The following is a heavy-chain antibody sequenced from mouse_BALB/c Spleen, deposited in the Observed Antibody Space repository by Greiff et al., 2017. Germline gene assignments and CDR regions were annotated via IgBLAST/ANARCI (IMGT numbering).Heavy chain of an antibody. CDR2: ISSGGSYT. Sequence: EVMLVESGGGLVKPGGSLKLSCAASGFTFSSYAMSWVRQTPEKRLEWVATISSGGSYTYYPDSVKGRFTISRDNAKNTLYLQMSSLRSEDTAMYYCARGRNWYFDVWGAGTTVTVSS. CDR3: ARGRNWYFDV. V-gene: IGHV5-9-1*01. CDR1: GFTFSSYA. J-gene: IGHJ1*01.